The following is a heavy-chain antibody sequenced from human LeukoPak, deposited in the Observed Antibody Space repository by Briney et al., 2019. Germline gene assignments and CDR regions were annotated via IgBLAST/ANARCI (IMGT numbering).Heavy chain of an antibody. V-gene: IGHV1-3*01. CDR2: INAGNGNT. CDR3: ALENFLAAFDI. CDR1: GYTFTNYA. Sequence: ASVKVSCKASGYTFTNYALHWLRQAPGQRLEWMGWINAGNGNTKYSQNFEGRVTITRDTSASTAYMELSSLRSEDTAVYYCALENFLAAFDIWGQGTIVTVSS. J-gene: IGHJ3*02.